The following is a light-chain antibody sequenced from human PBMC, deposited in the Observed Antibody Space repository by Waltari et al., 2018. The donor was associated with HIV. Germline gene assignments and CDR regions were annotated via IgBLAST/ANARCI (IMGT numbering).Light chain of an antibody. J-gene: IGLJ2*01. V-gene: IGLV3-19*01. CDR2: GKN. CDR3: NSRDSSGNHLMV. Sequence: SSELTQDPAVSVALGQTVRITCQGDSLRSYYASWYQQKPGQAPVLVIYGKNNRPSGIPDRFSGSSSGNTASLTITGAQAEDEAVYYCNSRDSSGNHLMVFGGGTKLTVL. CDR1: SLRSYY.